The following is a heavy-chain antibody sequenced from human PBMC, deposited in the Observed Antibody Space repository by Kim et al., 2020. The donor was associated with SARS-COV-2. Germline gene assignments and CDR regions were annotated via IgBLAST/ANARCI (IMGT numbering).Heavy chain of an antibody. Sequence: SVKGRFTISRDNAKTSLYLQMNGPRAEDTAVYYCASGLLRVPYYYYGMDVWGQGTTVTVSS. V-gene: IGHV3-11*03. CDR3: ASGLLRVPYYYYGMDV. D-gene: IGHD5-12*01. J-gene: IGHJ6*02.